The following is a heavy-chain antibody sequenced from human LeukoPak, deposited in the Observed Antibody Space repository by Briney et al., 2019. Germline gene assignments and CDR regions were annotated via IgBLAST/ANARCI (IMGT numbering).Heavy chain of an antibody. V-gene: IGHV3-23*01. D-gene: IGHD2-2*01. Sequence: PGGSLRLSCAASGFTFSSYAMSWVRQAPGKGLEWVSAISGSGGSTYYADSVKGRFTISRDNSKNTLYLQMNSLRAEDTAVYYCAKSLEDIVVVPAAIDYYYSMDVWRQGTTVSVSS. CDR3: AKSLEDIVVVPAAIDYYYSMDV. CDR2: ISGSGGST. CDR1: GFTFSSYA. J-gene: IGHJ6*02.